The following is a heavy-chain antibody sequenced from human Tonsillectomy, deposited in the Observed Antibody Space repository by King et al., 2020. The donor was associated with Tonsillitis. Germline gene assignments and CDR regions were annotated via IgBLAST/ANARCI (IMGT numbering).Heavy chain of an antibody. D-gene: IGHD6-19*01. V-gene: IGHV1-46*01. J-gene: IGHJ6*04. CDR1: GYTFTSYY. CDR3: ARDMGAVAGVYYYGMDV. CDR2: INPTDGST. Sequence: VQLVESGAEVKKPGASVKVSCKASGYTFTSYYVHWVRQAPGQGLEWMGIINPTDGSTSYAQNFQGRVTMTRDTSTSTVYMELSSLRSEDTAVYYCARDMGAVAGVYYYGMDVWGEGTTLTVSS.